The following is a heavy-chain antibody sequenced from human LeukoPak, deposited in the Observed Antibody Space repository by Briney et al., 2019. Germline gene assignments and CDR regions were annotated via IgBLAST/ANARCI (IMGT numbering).Heavy chain of an antibody. D-gene: IGHD4-17*01. J-gene: IGHJ4*02. V-gene: IGHV3-9*01. CDR1: RFTFDDYA. CDR3: ARDNDYGDLYY. CDR2: ISWNSGSI. Sequence: GGSLRLSCAASRFTFDDYAMHWVRQAPGKGVEWVSSISWNSGSIDYADSVKGRFTISRDNAKNSLYLQMNSLRAEDTAVYYCARDNDYGDLYYWGQGTLVTVSS.